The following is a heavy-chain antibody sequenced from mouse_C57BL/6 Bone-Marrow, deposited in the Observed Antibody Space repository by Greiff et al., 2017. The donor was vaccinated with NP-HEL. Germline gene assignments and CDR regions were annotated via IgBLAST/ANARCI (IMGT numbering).Heavy chain of an antibody. J-gene: IGHJ4*01. V-gene: IGHV2-4*01. CDR2: IWSGGSP. Sequence: QVHVKQSGPGLVQPSQSLSITCTVSGFSLTSYGVHWVRQPPGKGLEWLGVIWSGGSPGSNAAFIFRLGISKDNYKNQVFRKMNSQLADDTAIYYGAKKGKNYYDSYYAMDYWGQGTSVTVSS. D-gene: IGHD1-1*01. CDR3: AKKGKNYYDSYYAMDY. CDR1: GFSLTSYG.